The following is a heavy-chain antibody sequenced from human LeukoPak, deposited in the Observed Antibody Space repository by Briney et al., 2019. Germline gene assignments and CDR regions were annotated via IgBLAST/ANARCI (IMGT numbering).Heavy chain of an antibody. J-gene: IGHJ4*02. CDR1: GGSISSSSYY. CDR3: ATIKIAAAGKIFDY. D-gene: IGHD6-13*01. Sequence: SETLSLTCTVSGGSISSSSYYWGWIRQPPGKGLEWIGSIYYSGSTYYNPSLRSRVTISVDTSKNQFSLKLSSVIAADTAVYYCATIKIAAAGKIFDYWGQGALVTVSS. V-gene: IGHV4-39*01. CDR2: IYYSGST.